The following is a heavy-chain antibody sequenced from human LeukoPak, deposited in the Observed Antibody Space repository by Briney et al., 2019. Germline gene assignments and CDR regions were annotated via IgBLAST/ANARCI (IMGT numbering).Heavy chain of an antibody. CDR1: GFTFDDYG. D-gene: IGHD6-13*01. J-gene: IGHJ3*02. CDR2: VNWNGGST. CDR3: ASSRAAAGTDAFDI. V-gene: IGHV3-20*04. Sequence: GGSLRLSCAASGFTFDDYGMSWVRQAPGKGLEWISGVNWNGGSTGYADSVKGRFTISRDNAKNSLYLQMNSLRAEDTAVYYCASSRAAAGTDAFDIWGQGTMVTVSS.